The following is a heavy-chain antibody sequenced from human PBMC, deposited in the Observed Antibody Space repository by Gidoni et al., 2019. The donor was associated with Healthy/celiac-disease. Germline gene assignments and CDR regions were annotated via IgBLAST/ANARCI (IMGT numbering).Heavy chain of an antibody. V-gene: IGHV4-4*07. CDR1: GGSISSYY. Sequence: QVQLQESGPGLVKPSETLSLTCTVSGGSISSYYWSWIRQPAGKGLEWIGRIYTSGSTNYNPSLKSRVTMSVDTSKNQFSLKLSSVTAADTAVYYCARDVLGGDYSHHNYYYYGMDVWGQGTTVTVSS. CDR3: ARDVLGGDYSHHNYYYYGMDV. J-gene: IGHJ6*02. D-gene: IGHD4-17*01. CDR2: IYTSGST.